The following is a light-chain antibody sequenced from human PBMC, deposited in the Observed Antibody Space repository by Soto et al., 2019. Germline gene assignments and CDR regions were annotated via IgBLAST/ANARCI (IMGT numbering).Light chain of an antibody. J-gene: IGKJ1*01. CDR1: QNVNSN. CDR3: QQYNNWPRT. CDR2: GAS. V-gene: IGKV3-15*01. Sequence: EIVMTQSPATLSVSPGEGATLSCRASQNVNSNLAWFQQKPGQAPRLLIYGASTRATDIPARFSGSGSGTDFTLTISSLQSEDFAVYYCQQYNNWPRTFGQGTKVEIK.